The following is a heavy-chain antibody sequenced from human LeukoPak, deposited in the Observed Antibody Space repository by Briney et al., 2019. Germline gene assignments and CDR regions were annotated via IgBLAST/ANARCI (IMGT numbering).Heavy chain of an antibody. CDR2: IIPIFGAA. V-gene: IGHV1-69*13. CDR1: GGTFSSYA. CDR3: ARAPTDYGDYGWGLAGMDV. D-gene: IGHD4-17*01. J-gene: IGHJ6*02. Sequence: AASVTVSCKASGGTFSSYAISWVRQAPGHGLEWMGGIIPIFGAANYAQKFQGRVTITADESTSTAYMELSSLRSEDTAVYYCARAPTDYGDYGWGLAGMDVRGQGTTVTVSS.